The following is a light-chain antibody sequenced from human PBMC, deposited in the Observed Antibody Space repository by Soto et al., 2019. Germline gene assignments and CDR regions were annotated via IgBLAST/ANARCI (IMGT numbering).Light chain of an antibody. CDR1: QIISGW. Sequence: EILLTQSPVTLSFSAGERATLSCRASQIISGWLAWYQQKPGQAPTLLIFDSSSMATGIPARFRGSGSGTALNLTISSIEPEDVAVYYCQQLPDRTPLWTFGQGTKVDIK. J-gene: IGKJ1*01. CDR3: QQLPDRTPLWT. CDR2: DSS. V-gene: IGKV3-11*01.